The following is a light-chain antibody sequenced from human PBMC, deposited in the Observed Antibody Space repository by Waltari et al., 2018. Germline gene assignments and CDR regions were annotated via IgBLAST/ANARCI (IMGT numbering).Light chain of an antibody. Sequence: EIVVTQSPATLSVSPGDRVTLSCRASQNVGTSLAWYQQKPGQTTRLLIFGAYSRASGVPARFSGSGSGTDFTLAISSLQSENFAVYYCQQYEDWPRHSFGGGTKVQIE. CDR2: GAY. CDR3: QQYEDWPRHS. CDR1: QNVGTS. J-gene: IGKJ4*01. V-gene: IGKV3-15*01.